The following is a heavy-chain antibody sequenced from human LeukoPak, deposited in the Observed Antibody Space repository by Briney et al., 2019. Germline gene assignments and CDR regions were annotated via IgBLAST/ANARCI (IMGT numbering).Heavy chain of an antibody. CDR1: GGSISSYY. J-gene: IGHJ2*01. CDR2: IYTSGST. V-gene: IGHV4-4*07. D-gene: IGHD4-17*01. CDR3: ATGIYDYGDYDPYWYFDL. Sequence: PSETLSLTCTVSGGSISSYYWSWIRQPAGKGLEWIGRIYTSGSTNYNPSLKSRVTMSVDTSKNQFSLKLSSVTAADTAVYYCATGIYDYGDYDPYWYFDLRGRGTLVTVSS.